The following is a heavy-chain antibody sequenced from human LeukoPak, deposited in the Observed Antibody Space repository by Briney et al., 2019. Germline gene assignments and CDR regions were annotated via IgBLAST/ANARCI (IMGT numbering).Heavy chain of an antibody. CDR2: IYYSGST. CDR1: GGSISSYY. D-gene: IGHD2-2*01. V-gene: IGHV4-39*01. CDR3: ARRQYCSSTSCPDNWFDP. J-gene: IGHJ5*02. Sequence: SETLSLTCTVSGGSISSYYWGWIRQPPGKGLEWIGSIYYSGSTYYNPSLKSRVTISVDTSKNQFSLKLSSVTAADTAVYYCARRQYCSSTSCPDNWFDPWGQGTLVTVSS.